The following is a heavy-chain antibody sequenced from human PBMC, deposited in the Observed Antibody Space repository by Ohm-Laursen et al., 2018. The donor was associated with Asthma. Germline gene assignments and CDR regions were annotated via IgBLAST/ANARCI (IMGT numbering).Heavy chain of an antibody. CDR3: ARDQGTVTTVGYYYYGMDV. V-gene: IGHV3-30-3*01. J-gene: IGHJ6*02. Sequence: SLRLSCSASGFTFSSYAMHWVRQAPGKGLEWVAVISYDGSNKYYADSVKGRFTISRDNSKNTLYLQMNSLRAEDTAVYYCARDQGTVTTVGYYYYGMDVWGQGTTVTVSS. CDR1: GFTFSSYA. CDR2: ISYDGSNK. D-gene: IGHD4-11*01.